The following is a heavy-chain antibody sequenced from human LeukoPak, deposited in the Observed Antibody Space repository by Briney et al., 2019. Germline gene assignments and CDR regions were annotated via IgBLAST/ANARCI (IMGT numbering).Heavy chain of an antibody. CDR3: ARGDSSGWSNYFDY. CDR2: INHSGST. CDR1: GGAFSGYS. J-gene: IGHJ4*02. D-gene: IGHD6-19*01. Sequence: SETLSPTRAVYGGAFSGYSWSWIRQPPGKGLEWVGEINHSGSTNYNPSLKSRVTISVDTSKNQFSLKLSSVTAADTAVYYCARGDSSGWSNYFDYWGQGTLVTVSS. V-gene: IGHV4-34*01.